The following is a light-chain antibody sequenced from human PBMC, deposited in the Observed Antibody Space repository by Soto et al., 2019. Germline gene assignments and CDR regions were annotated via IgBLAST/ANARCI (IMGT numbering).Light chain of an antibody. J-gene: IGLJ1*01. CDR2: SNN. CDR1: NTNIGSNT. V-gene: IGLV1-44*01. Sequence: QSVLTQPPSASATPGQRVTISCSGSNTNIGSNTVNWYQQLPGTAPKPLIYSNNQRPSGVPERFSGSRSGTSASLAVSGLQPEDEADYYCAAWDDSLNAYVFGTGTKVTVL. CDR3: AAWDDSLNAYV.